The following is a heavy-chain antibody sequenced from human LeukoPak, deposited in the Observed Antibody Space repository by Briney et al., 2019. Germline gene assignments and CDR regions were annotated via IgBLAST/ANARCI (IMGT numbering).Heavy chain of an antibody. CDR2: IYYSGST. CDR3: ARGSHYYDSSGIDY. D-gene: IGHD3-22*01. V-gene: IGHV4-59*01. J-gene: IGHJ4*02. CDR1: GGSISSYY. Sequence: PSETLSLTCTVSGGSISSYYWSWIRQPPGKGLEWIGYIYYSGSTNYNPSLKSRVTISVDTSKNQFSLKLSSVTAADTAVYYCARGSHYYDSSGIDYRGQGTLVTVSS.